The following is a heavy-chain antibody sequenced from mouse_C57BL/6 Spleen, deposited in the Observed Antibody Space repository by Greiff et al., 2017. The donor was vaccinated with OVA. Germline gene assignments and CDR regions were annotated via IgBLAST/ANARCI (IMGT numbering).Heavy chain of an antibody. Sequence: EVQGVESGEGLVKPGGSLKLSCAASGFTFSSYAMSWVRQTPEKRLEWVAYISSGGDYIYYADTVKGRFTISRDNARNTLYLQMSSLKSEDTAMYYCTGGEDITTAYWGQGTLVTVSA. V-gene: IGHV5-9-1*02. CDR1: GFTFSSYA. CDR2: ISSGGDYI. D-gene: IGHD1-1*01. J-gene: IGHJ3*01. CDR3: TGGEDITTAY.